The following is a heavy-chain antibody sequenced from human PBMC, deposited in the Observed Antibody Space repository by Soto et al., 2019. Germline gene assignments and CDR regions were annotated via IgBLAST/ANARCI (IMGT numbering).Heavy chain of an antibody. J-gene: IGHJ6*02. V-gene: IGHV3-21*01. D-gene: IGHD6-6*01. CDR3: ARNESSNIYGMDV. Sequence: GGSLRLSCAASGFTFSSYSMNWVRQAPGKGLEWVSSISSSSFSINYADSVKGRFSISRDNAQNSLHLQMNNLRAEDTAVYYCARNESSNIYGMDVWGQGTTVTISS. CDR1: GFTFSSYS. CDR2: ISSSSFSI.